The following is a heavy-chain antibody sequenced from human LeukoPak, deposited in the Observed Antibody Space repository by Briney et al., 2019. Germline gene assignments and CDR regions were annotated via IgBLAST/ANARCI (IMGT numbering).Heavy chain of an antibody. V-gene: IGHV1-69*04. CDR2: IIPILGIA. CDR3: AREGTNSMVRGVILDY. J-gene: IGHJ4*02. CDR1: GYTFTSYA. Sequence: ASVKVSCKASGYTFTSYAISWVRQAPGQGLEWMGRIIPILGIANYAQKFQGRVTITADKSTSTAYMELSSLRSEDTAVYYCAREGTNSMVRGVILDYWGQGTLVTVSS. D-gene: IGHD3-10*01.